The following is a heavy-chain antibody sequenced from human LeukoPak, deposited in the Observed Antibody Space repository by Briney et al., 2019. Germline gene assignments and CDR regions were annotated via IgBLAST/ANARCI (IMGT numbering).Heavy chain of an antibody. CDR1: GGSISSHY. CDR2: IYYSGST. D-gene: IGHD3-10*01. V-gene: IGHV4-59*11. Sequence: PSETLSLTCTVSGGSISSHYWSWIRQPPGKGLEWIGYIYYSGSTNYNPSLKSRVTISVDTSTNQFSLKLSSVTAADTAVYYCARWFNYYGSGSYYALFDYWGQGTLVTVSS. J-gene: IGHJ4*02. CDR3: ARWFNYYGSGSYYALFDY.